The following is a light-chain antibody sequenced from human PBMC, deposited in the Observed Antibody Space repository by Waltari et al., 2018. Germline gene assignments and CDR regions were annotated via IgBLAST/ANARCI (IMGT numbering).Light chain of an antibody. CDR1: SSNIGKYY. V-gene: IGLV1-51*01. CDR2: DNN. J-gene: IGLJ2*01. Sequence: QSVLTQPPSVSAAPGQKATISCSGSSSNIGKYYVSWYHPRPGAAPKLLIYDNNKRRSVTPARFSASKSGTSATLDITGLQIGDEADYYCATWENALRDVVFGGGTKLTVL. CDR3: ATWENALRDVV.